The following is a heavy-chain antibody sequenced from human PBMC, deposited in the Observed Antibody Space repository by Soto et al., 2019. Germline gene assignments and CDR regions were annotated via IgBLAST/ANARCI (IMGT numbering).Heavy chain of an antibody. CDR3: AKDEEWPPWRGYFGS. Sequence: SETLSLTCSVSGGSISNRNYYWAWVRQPPGKGLEWIGNIYYDGSTYYHPSFRGRLTISVDTSKNHFSLKLGSLTADDTAVYYCAKDEEWPPWRGYFGSWGQGTLVTVSS. V-gene: IGHV4-39*02. D-gene: IGHD3-3*01. J-gene: IGHJ4*02. CDR2: IYYDGST. CDR1: GGSISNRNYY.